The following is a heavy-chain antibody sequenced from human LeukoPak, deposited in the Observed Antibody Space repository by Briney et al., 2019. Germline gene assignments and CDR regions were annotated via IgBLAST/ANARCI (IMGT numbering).Heavy chain of an antibody. J-gene: IGHJ3*02. D-gene: IGHD1-26*01. V-gene: IGHV3-74*01. CDR1: GFTFTTFW. CDR2: INHDGSST. Sequence: GGSLRLSCATSGFTFTTFWMHWVRQAPGKGLVWVSRINHDGSSTNYADSVKGRFTISRDNAKNTVYLQMNSLRAEDTAIYYCARGRGRRGAYVFDIWGQGTRVTVSS. CDR3: ARGRGRRGAYVFDI.